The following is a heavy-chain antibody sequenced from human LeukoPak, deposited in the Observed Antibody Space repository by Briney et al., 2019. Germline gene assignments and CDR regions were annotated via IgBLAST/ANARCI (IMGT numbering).Heavy chain of an antibody. Sequence: SETLSLTCAVYGGSFSGYYWSWIRQPPGKGLEWIGEINHSGSTNYNPSLKSRVTISVDTSKNQFSLKLSSVTAADTAVYYCARDRSYHNAFDIWGQGTMVTVSS. D-gene: IGHD2-2*01. J-gene: IGHJ3*02. CDR1: GGSFSGYY. CDR2: INHSGST. V-gene: IGHV4-34*01. CDR3: ARDRSYHNAFDI.